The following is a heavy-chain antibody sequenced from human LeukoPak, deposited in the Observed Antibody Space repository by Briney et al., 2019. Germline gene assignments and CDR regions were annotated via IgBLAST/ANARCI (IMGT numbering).Heavy chain of an antibody. V-gene: IGHV1-69*06. J-gene: IGHJ4*02. D-gene: IGHD6-13*01. CDR2: IIPIFGTA. CDR3: ARGRSRIAAAGGGTFDY. Sequence: GASVKVSCKASGGTFSSYAISWVRQAPGQGLEWMGGIIPIFGTANYAQKFQGRVTITADKSTSTAYMELSSLRSEDTAVYYCARGRSRIAAAGGGTFDYWGQGTLVTVSS. CDR1: GGTFSSYA.